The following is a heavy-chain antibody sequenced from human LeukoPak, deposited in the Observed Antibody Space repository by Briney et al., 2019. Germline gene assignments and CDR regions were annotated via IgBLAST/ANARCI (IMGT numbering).Heavy chain of an antibody. CDR3: ASRPRWFHGVRGKRGDY. CDR2: IHYRGST. D-gene: IGHD3-10*01. V-gene: IGHV4-39*07. CDR1: GGSISTSDNY. J-gene: IGHJ4*02. Sequence: SETLSLTCIVSGGSISTSDNYWGWIRQPPGKALEWIGSIHYRGSTYYNPSLRSRVIMSIDGSTNRFSLKLSSVTAADTAVYYCASRPRWFHGVRGKRGDYWGQGTLVTVSS.